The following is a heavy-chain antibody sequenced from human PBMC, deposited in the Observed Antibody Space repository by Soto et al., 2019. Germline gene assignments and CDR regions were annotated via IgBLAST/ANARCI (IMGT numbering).Heavy chain of an antibody. V-gene: IGHV4-39*07. CDR1: GGSISSSSYY. CDR2: INHSGST. CDR3: ARALGYTYGHLPIDS. D-gene: IGHD5-18*01. J-gene: IGHJ4*02. Sequence: PSETLSLTCTVSGGSISSSSYYWGWIRQHPGKGLEWIGEINHSGSTNYNPSLKSRVTISVDTSKNQFSLKLNSVTAADTALYYCARALGYTYGHLPIDSWGQGTLVTVSS.